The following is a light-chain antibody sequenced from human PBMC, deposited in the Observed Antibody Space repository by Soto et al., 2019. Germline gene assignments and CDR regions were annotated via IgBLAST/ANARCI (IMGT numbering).Light chain of an antibody. J-gene: IGKJ1*01. V-gene: IGKV3-20*01. CDR3: QQYGSSPPWT. Sequence: EIVLTQSPGTLSLSPGERATLSCRASQSVSSSYLAWYQQKPGQAPRLLIYGASSRATVIPDRFSGSGSGTDFTLTISSLEPEDVAVYYCQQYGSSPPWTFGQGTKVEIK. CDR1: QSVSSSY. CDR2: GAS.